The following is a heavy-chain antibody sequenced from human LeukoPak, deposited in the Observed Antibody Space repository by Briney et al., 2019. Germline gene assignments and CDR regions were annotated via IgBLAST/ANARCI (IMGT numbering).Heavy chain of an antibody. CDR2: INPNSGGT. D-gene: IGHD6-19*01. CDR3: ATRHLAVAAAAY. V-gene: IGHV1-2*02. J-gene: IGHJ4*02. Sequence: ASVKVSCKASGYTFTGYYMHWVRQAPGQGLEWMGWINPNSGGTNYAQKFQGRVTMTRDTSISTAYMELTRLTSDDTAVYYCATRHLAVAAAAYWGQGTLVTVSS. CDR1: GYTFTGYY.